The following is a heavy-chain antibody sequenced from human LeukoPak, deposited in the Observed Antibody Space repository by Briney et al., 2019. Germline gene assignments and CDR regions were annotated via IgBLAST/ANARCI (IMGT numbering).Heavy chain of an antibody. CDR2: MYPGDSDT. J-gene: IGHJ4*02. Sequence: GESLQISCKGSGYSFNTYWIGWVRQMPGKGLEWMGIMYPGDSDTRYSPSFQGQVTISADKSISTAYLQWSSLKASDTAMYYCARHDDYSNYEFFDYWGQGTLVTVSS. CDR1: GYSFNTYW. V-gene: IGHV5-51*01. CDR3: ARHDDYSNYEFFDY. D-gene: IGHD4-11*01.